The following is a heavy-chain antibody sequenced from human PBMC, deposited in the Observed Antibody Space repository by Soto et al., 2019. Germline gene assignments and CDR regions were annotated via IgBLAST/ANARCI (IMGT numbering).Heavy chain of an antibody. Sequence: SVKVSCKASGGTFSNYTISWVRQAPGQGLEWMGGIIPVFGTTDYEQKFQGRVTITADGSTSTAYMKLSSLRSADTAVYYCARSSPYIVVRKPTGNQDYYGMDVWGQGTTVTVSS. CDR2: IIPVFGTT. CDR1: GGTFSNYT. J-gene: IGHJ6*02. CDR3: ARSSPYIVVRKPTGNQDYYGMDV. D-gene: IGHD2-2*01. V-gene: IGHV1-69*13.